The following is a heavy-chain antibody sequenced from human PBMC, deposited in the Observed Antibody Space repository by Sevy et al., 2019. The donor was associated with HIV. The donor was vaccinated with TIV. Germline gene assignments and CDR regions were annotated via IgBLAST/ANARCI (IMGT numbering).Heavy chain of an antibody. J-gene: IGHJ4*02. V-gene: IGHV3-23*01. CDR3: ASHYYDSTGYYFPLDY. CDR1: GFTFSTYA. CDR2: ISASAGST. Sequence: GGSLRLSCAASGFTFSTYAMTWVRQAPGKGLEWVSVISASAGSTYYSDSVKGRFTISRDNSKNTLYLQMNSLRAEDTAVYYCASHYYDSTGYYFPLDYWGQGTLVTVSS. D-gene: IGHD3-22*01.